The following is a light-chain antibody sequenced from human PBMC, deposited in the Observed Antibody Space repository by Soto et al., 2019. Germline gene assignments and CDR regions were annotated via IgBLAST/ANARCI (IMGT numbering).Light chain of an antibody. CDR2: GAT. Sequence: EFVLTQSAGILSLSPGERATLSCRASQSVRRNHLAWYQQKPGQAPRLLIYGATNRPGGIPDRFSGGGSGTDFTLTISRLEPEDFAVYYCQQYGSSPYTFGHGTKLEIK. CDR1: QSVRRNH. CDR3: QQYGSSPYT. J-gene: IGKJ2*01. V-gene: IGKV3-20*01.